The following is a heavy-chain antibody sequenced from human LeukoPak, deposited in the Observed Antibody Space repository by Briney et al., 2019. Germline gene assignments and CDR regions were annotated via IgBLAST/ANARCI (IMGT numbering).Heavy chain of an antibody. J-gene: IGHJ4*02. CDR2: IRSDAYGWTT. Sequence: GGSLRLSCRASGFTFGDYALTWFRQAPGKGLEWVGFIRSDAYGWTTEYAATVKGRFTISRDDSKSITYLQMNSLKTEDTAVYYCARAPCCYHDSSGYFTNFDYWGQGTLVTVSS. CDR3: ARAPCCYHDSSGYFTNFDY. V-gene: IGHV3-49*03. D-gene: IGHD3-22*01. CDR1: GFTFGDYA.